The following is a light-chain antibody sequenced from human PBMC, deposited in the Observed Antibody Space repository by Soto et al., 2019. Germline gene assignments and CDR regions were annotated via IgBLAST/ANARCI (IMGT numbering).Light chain of an antibody. CDR3: SSYAASNNFV. CDR2: EVT. J-gene: IGLJ1*01. V-gene: IGLV2-8*01. Sequence: QSVLTQPPSASGSPGQSVTISCTGTSSDVGGYDYVSWYQQHPGKAPKLMIYEVTKRPSGVPDRFSGSKSGNTASLTVSGLQAEDDAYYYCSSYAASNNFVFGPGTKVTVL. CDR1: SSDVGGYDY.